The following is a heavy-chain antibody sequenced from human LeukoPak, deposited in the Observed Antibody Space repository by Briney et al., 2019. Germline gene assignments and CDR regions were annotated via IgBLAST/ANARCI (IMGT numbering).Heavy chain of an antibody. CDR2: IYYSGST. J-gene: IGHJ4*02. CDR3: ARDVGIVGATVY. V-gene: IGHV4-39*07. D-gene: IGHD1-26*01. CDR1: GGSISSSSYY. Sequence: SETLSLTCTVSGGSISSSSYYWGWIRQPPGKGLEWIGSIYYSGSTYYNPSLKSRVTISVGTSKNQFSLKLSSVTAADTAVYYCARDVGIVGATVYWGQGTLVTVSS.